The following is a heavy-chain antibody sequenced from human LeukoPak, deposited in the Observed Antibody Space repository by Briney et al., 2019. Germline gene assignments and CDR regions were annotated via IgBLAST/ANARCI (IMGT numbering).Heavy chain of an antibody. Sequence: GASVKVSCKASGYTFTSYYMHWVRQAPGQGLEWMGWISAYNGNTNYAQKLQGRVTMTTDTSTSTAYMELRSLRSDDTAVYYCARHSGSYSLAWFDPWGQGTLVTVSS. V-gene: IGHV1-18*04. D-gene: IGHD1-26*01. CDR1: GYTFTSYY. J-gene: IGHJ5*02. CDR3: ARHSGSYSLAWFDP. CDR2: ISAYNGNT.